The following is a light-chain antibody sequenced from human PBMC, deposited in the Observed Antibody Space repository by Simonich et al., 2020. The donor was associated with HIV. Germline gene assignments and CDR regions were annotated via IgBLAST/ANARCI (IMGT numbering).Light chain of an antibody. Sequence: QAGLTQPPSVSKGLRQTATLTCTGNSNNVGNQGAAWLQQHQGHPPKLLSYRNKNRPSGISERLSASRSGNTASLTITGLQPEDEADYYCSAWDRSLSAWVFGGGTKLTVL. CDR2: RNK. CDR3: SAWDRSLSAWV. CDR1: SNNVGNQG. V-gene: IGLV10-54*01. J-gene: IGLJ3*02.